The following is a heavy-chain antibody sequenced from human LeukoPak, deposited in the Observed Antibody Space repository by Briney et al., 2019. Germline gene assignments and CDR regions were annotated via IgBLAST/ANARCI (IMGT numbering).Heavy chain of an antibody. CDR1: GFTFSSYW. CDR3: ARDRLTSGSYFFDY. D-gene: IGHD1-26*01. Sequence: PGGSLRLSCAASGFTFSSYWMSWVRQAPGKGLEWVANIKHDGSEKYYVDSVKGRFTISRDNAKNSLYLQMNSLRAEDTAVYYCARDRLTSGSYFFDYWGQGTLVTVSS. V-gene: IGHV3-7*01. CDR2: IKHDGSEK. J-gene: IGHJ4*02.